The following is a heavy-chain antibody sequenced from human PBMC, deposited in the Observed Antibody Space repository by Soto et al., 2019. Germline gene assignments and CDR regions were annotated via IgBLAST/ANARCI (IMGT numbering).Heavy chain of an antibody. D-gene: IGHD2-2*01. V-gene: IGHV1-69*12. Sequence: QVQLVQSGAEVKKPGSSVKVSCKASGGTFSSYAISWVRQAPGQGLEWMGGIIPIFGTANYAQKFQGRVTMTARESTSTDYMELSSVSAEDTAVYYCARDIFLTAKVIVLVPAASNYGMDVWGQGTTVTVSS. CDR1: GGTFSSYA. J-gene: IGHJ6*02. CDR3: ARDIFLTAKVIVLVPAASNYGMDV. CDR2: IIPIFGTA.